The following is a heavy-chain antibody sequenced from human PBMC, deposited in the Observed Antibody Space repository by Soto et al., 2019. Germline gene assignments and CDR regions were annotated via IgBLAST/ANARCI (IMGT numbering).Heavy chain of an antibody. J-gene: IGHJ6*03. CDR2: ISGSGGST. CDR3: AKAPAAYPYYYYYYMDV. V-gene: IGHV3-23*01. Sequence: GGSLRLSCAASGFTFSSYAMSWVRQAPGKGLEWVSAISGSGGSTYYADSVKGRFTISRDNSKNTLYLQMNSLRAEDTAVYYCAKAPAAYPYYYYYYMDVWGKGTTVTVSS. CDR1: GFTFSSYA. D-gene: IGHD3-16*01.